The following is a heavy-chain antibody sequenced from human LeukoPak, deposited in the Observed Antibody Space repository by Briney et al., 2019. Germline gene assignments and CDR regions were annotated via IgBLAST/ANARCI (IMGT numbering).Heavy chain of an antibody. Sequence: SETLSLTCNVSGGSISSGGYYWSWIRQHPGKGLEWIGYISYSGSTYYNPSLKSRVTISVDTSKNQFSLELTSVTAADTAVYYCTRDPSALVGYFDSWGQGTLVTVSS. J-gene: IGHJ4*02. CDR2: ISYSGST. CDR3: TRDPSALVGYFDS. CDR1: GGSISSGGYY. V-gene: IGHV4-31*03. D-gene: IGHD3-9*01.